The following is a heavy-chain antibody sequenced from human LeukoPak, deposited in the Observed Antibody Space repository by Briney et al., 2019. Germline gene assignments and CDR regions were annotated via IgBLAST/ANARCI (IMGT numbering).Heavy chain of an antibody. D-gene: IGHD3-22*01. Sequence: GGSLRLSCAASGFTFSSYSMNWVRQAPGKGLEWVSYISSSSSTIYYADSVKGRFTISRDNAKNSLYLQMNSLRAEDTAVYYCARRHYYDSSGYYYSIYYYYYMDVWGKGTTVTVSS. J-gene: IGHJ6*03. V-gene: IGHV3-48*04. CDR1: GFTFSSYS. CDR2: ISSSSSTI. CDR3: ARRHYYDSSGYYYSIYYYYYMDV.